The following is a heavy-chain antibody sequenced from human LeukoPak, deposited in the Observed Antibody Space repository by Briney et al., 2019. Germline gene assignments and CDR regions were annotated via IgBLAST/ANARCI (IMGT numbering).Heavy chain of an antibody. CDR3: AAREMAVSYYFDY. CDR1: GFTFTSSA. V-gene: IGHV1-58*02. CDR2: IVVGSGNT. J-gene: IGHJ4*02. D-gene: IGHD5-24*01. Sequence: SVKVTCKASGFTFTSSAMQWVRQARGQRLEWIGWIVVGSGNTNYAQKFQERVTITRDMSTSTVYMELSSLRSEDTAVYYCAAREMAVSYYFDYWGQGTLVTVSS.